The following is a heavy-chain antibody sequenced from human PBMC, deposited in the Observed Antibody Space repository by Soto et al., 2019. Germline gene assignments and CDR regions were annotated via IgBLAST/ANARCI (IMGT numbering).Heavy chain of an antibody. D-gene: IGHD3-22*01. CDR3: ARDSSYYYDSSGSPGLDY. J-gene: IGHJ4*02. CDR2: VSGSGIST. V-gene: IGHV3-11*04. Sequence: GGSLRLSCTASVFTFSDYVMSWVRQAPGRGLEWVSAVSGSGISTFYADSVKGRFTISRDNAKNSLYLQMNSLRAKDTAVYYCARDSSYYYDSSGSPGLDYWGQGTLVTVSS. CDR1: VFTFSDYV.